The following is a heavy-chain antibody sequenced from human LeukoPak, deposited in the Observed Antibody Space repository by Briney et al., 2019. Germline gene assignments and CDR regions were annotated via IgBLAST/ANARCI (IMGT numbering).Heavy chain of an antibody. J-gene: IGHJ4*02. CDR3: ATATGSIYYYFDY. CDR2: FDPEGGET. Sequence: ASVKVSFKVSGYTLTELSMHWVRQAPGKGLEWMGGFDPEGGETIYAQKFQGRVTMTEDTSTDTAYMELSSLRSEDTAVYYCATATGSIYYYFDYWGQGTLVTVSS. CDR1: GYTLTELS. V-gene: IGHV1-24*01. D-gene: IGHD1-1*01.